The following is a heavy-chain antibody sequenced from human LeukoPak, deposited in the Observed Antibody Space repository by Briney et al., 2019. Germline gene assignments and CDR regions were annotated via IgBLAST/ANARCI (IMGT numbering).Heavy chain of an antibody. J-gene: IGHJ6*02. D-gene: IGHD2-15*01. CDR2: ISYDGSNK. CDR1: GFTFSSYG. CDR3: AKDLRAGYCSGGSCYHYYCGMDV. V-gene: IGHV3-30*18. Sequence: GGSLRLSCAASGFTFSSYGMHWVRQAPGKGLEWVAVISYDGSNKYYADSVKGRFTISRDNSKDTLYLQMNSLRAEDTAVCYCAKDLRAGYCSGGSCYHYYCGMDVWGQGTTVTVSS.